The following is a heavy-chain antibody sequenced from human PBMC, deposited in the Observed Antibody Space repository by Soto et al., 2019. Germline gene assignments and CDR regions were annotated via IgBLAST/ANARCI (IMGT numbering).Heavy chain of an antibody. J-gene: IGHJ6*02. CDR2: IWYDGSNK. Sequence: GGSLRLSCAASGFTFSSYGMHWVRQAPGKGLEWVAVIWYDGSNKYYADSVKGRFTISRDNSKNTLYLQMNSLRAEDTAVYYCAREAIGNYYGMDVWGQGNTVTVSS. CDR3: AREAIGNYYGMDV. V-gene: IGHV3-33*01. CDR1: GFTFSSYG.